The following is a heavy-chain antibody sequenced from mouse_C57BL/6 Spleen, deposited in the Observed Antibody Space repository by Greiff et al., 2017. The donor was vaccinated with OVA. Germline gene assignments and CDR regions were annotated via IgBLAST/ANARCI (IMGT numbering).Heavy chain of an antibody. J-gene: IGHJ1*03. D-gene: IGHD1-1*01. CDR2: IYPSDSET. Sequence: VQLQQPGAELVRPGSSVKLSCKASGYTFTSYWMDWVKQRPGQGLEWIGNIYPSDSETHYNQKFKDKATLTVDKSSSTAYMQLSSLTSEDSAVYYCARSYYCGSTDWYFDVWGTGTTVTVSS. CDR3: ARSYYCGSTDWYFDV. CDR1: GYTFTSYW. V-gene: IGHV1-61*01.